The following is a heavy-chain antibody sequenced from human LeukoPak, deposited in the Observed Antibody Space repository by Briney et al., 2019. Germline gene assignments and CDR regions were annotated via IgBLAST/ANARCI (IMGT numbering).Heavy chain of an antibody. CDR3: ARGGDFIAVAGTGAFYFDY. CDR1: GGTFSSYA. CDR2: IIPILGIA. D-gene: IGHD6-19*01. V-gene: IGHV1-69*04. J-gene: IGHJ4*02. Sequence: SVKVSCKASGGTFSSYAISWVRQAPGQGLEWMGRIIPILGIANYAQKFQGRVTITADKSTSTAYMELSSLRSEDTAVYYCARGGDFIAVAGTGAFYFDYWGQGTLVTVSS.